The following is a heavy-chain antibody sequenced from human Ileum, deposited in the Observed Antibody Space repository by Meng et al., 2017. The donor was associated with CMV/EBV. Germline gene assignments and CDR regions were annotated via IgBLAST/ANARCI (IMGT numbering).Heavy chain of an antibody. CDR3: VISNPRGFGEVYAY. D-gene: IGHD3-10*01. CDR2: ISGASDYI. J-gene: IGHJ4*02. CDR1: GLTSSRYT. Sequence: ASGLTSSRYTMNWVRQAPGRGLEWVSSISGASDYIFYADSVRGRFTISRDNARNSLFLQMSSLRAEDTAFYYCVISNPRGFGEVYAYWGQGTLVTVSS. V-gene: IGHV3-21*01.